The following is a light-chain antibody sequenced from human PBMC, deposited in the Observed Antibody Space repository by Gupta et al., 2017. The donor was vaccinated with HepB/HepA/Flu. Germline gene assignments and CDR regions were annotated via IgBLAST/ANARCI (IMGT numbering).Light chain of an antibody. J-gene: IGLJ2*01. Sequence: QSLLTQPPSVSAAPGQKVTISCSGSTSNIGSHYVSWFQQFPGTVPKLLIYGDYKRPSGIADRFSASKSATSATLTITGLQTGDEADYYCGAWDTSLNAGLFGGGIKLTVL. CDR3: GAWDTSLNAGL. CDR1: TSNIGSHY. CDR2: GDY. V-gene: IGLV1-51*01.